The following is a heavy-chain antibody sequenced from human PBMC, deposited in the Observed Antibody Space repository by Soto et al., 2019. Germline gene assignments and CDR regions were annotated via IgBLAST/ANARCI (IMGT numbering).Heavy chain of an antibody. CDR3: ARWVSATDFDS. J-gene: IGHJ4*02. V-gene: IGHV1-8*01. CDR2: MNPNNGDT. CDR1: GYTFSSFE. Sequence: QVRLVKSGAEVKKPGASVKVSCKASGYTFSSFEIHWVRQAAGQGLEWMGWMNPNNGDTGHAQKFQGRVTMTRNTSISTAFMELRSLRSEDTAMFYCARWVSATDFDSWGQGTLVTVSS. D-gene: IGHD2-8*01.